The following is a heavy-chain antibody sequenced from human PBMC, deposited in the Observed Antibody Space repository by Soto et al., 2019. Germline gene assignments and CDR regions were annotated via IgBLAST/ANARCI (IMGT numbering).Heavy chain of an antibody. CDR1: GFTFSSYG. V-gene: IGHV3-30*18. CDR3: AKDRATMIVVVILDY. CDR2: ISYDGSNK. Sequence: PGGSLRLSCAASGFTFSSYGMHWVRQAPGKGLEWVAVISYDGSNKYYADSVKGRFTISRDNSKNTLYLQMNSLRAEDTAVYYCAKDRATMIVVVILDYWGQGTLVTVSS. J-gene: IGHJ4*02. D-gene: IGHD3-22*01.